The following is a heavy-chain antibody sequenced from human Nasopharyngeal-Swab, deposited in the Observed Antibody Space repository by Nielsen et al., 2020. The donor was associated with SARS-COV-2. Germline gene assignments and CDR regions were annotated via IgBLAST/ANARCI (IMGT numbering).Heavy chain of an antibody. CDR2: IIPIFGTA. CDR3: ASVRGDILTGSYYYYYMDV. CDR1: GGTFISYA. J-gene: IGHJ6*03. D-gene: IGHD3-9*01. Sequence: SVKVSCKASGGTFISYAISWVRQAPGQGLEWMGGIIPIFGTANYAQKFQGRVTITADESTSTAYMELSSLRSEDTAVYYCASVRGDILTGSYYYYYMDVWGKGTTVTVSS. V-gene: IGHV1-69*13.